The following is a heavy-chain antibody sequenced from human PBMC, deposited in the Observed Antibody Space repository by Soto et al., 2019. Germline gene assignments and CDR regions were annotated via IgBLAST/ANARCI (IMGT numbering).Heavy chain of an antibody. Sequence: ASVKVSCKASGGTFSSYAISWVRHAPGQGLEWMGGIIPIFGTANYAQKFQGRVTITADESTSTAYMELSSLRSEDTAVYYCARGDYYYYGMDVWGQGTTVTVSS. CDR2: IIPIFGTA. J-gene: IGHJ6*02. D-gene: IGHD3-10*01. CDR1: GGTFSSYA. CDR3: ARGDYYYYGMDV. V-gene: IGHV1-69*13.